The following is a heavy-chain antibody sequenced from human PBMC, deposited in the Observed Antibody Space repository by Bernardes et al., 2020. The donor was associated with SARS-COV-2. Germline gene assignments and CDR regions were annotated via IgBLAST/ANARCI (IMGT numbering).Heavy chain of an antibody. Sequence: SDTLSRTCSVSGDSIRTSDYYWGWIRRPPGKGLEWIGSRYRDGSTYYDPSLKSRVTISADTSKNQFSLKLTSVTSTDTAVYFCARHVYSYDITGGMDVWGQGTTVTVSS. CDR2: RYRDGST. CDR1: GDSIRTSDYY. J-gene: IGHJ6*02. D-gene: IGHD3-9*01. CDR3: ARHVYSYDITGGMDV. V-gene: IGHV4-39*01.